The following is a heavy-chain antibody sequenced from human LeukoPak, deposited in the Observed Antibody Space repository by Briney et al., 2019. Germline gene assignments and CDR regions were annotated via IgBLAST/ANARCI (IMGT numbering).Heavy chain of an antibody. D-gene: IGHD2-15*01. CDR1: GGTFSSYA. V-gene: IGHV1-69*13. Sequence: GASVKVSCKASGGTFSSYAISWVRQAPGQGLEWMGGIIPIFGTANYAQKFQGRVTITADESTSTAYMELSSLRSEDTAVYYCARVLFGGGIPDAFDIWGQGTMVTVSS. CDR2: IIPIFGTA. J-gene: IGHJ3*02. CDR3: ARVLFGGGIPDAFDI.